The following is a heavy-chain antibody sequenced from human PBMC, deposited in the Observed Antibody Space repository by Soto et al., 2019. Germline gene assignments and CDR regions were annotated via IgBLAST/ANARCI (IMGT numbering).Heavy chain of an antibody. CDR3: AAGVTTFDY. V-gene: IGHV1-24*01. J-gene: IGHJ4*02. D-gene: IGHD4-17*01. CDR1: GNTLTGLP. Sequence: AASVKVSCKVSGNTLTGLPMHWVRQAPGKGLEWMGSLDYEEGERIFAQRFQGRVTMTEDTSTDTAYMELSSLKSEDTAVYYCAAGVTTFDYWVQGTLVTVSS. CDR2: LDYEEGER.